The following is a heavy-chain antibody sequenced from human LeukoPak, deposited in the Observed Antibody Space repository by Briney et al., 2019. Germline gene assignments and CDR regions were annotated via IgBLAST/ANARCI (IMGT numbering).Heavy chain of an antibody. Sequence: PSETLSLTCSVSGGSISSSSHYWGWIRQPPGKGLEWIGNIYYSGSTYYNPSLKSRVTISVDTSKNQFSLKLSSVTAADTAVYYCARLVLKSRLFDPWGQGNLVTVSS. CDR3: ARLVLKSRLFDP. J-gene: IGHJ5*02. CDR1: GGSISSSSHY. D-gene: IGHD3-9*01. V-gene: IGHV4-39*01. CDR2: IYYSGST.